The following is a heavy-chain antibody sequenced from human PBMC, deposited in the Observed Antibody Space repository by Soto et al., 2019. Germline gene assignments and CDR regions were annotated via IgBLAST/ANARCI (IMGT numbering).Heavy chain of an antibody. V-gene: IGHV4-34*01. CDR1: GGSFSGYD. CDR3: ALQQSGSWAYYFDY. J-gene: IGHJ4*02. CDR2: INHSGST. D-gene: IGHD1-26*01. Sequence: SETLSLTCAVYGGSFSGYDWSWIRQPPGKGLEWIGEINHSGSTNYNPSLKSRVTISVDTSKNQFSLKLSSVTAADTAVYYCALQQSGSWAYYFDYWGQGTLVTVSS.